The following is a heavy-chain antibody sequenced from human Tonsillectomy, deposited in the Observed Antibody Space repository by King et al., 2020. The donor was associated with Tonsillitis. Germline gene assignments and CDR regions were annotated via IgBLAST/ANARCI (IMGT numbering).Heavy chain of an antibody. V-gene: IGHV4-34*01. CDR2: INYDGST. CDR1: GGSLSGYY. J-gene: IGHJ4*02. D-gene: IGHD6-13*01. Sequence: VQLQQWGAGLLKPSETLSLTCGVNGGSLSGYYWSWIRQPPEKGLEWIGEINYDGSTNHNPSLKSRITISVDTSKNQFSLKLGSLTAADTAVYYCARAHSSSWFLSFDYWGQGILVTVSS. CDR3: ARAHSSSWFLSFDY.